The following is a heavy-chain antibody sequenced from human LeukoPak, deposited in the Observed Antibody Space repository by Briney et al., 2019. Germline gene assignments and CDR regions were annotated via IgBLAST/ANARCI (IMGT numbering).Heavy chain of an antibody. V-gene: IGHV3-30*18. CDR3: AKAHGSSSCPDY. Sequence: PGGSLRLSCAASGLTFSSYGMHWVRQAPGKGLEWVAVISYDGSNKYYADSVKGRFTISRDNSKNTLYLQMNSLRAEDTAVYYCAKAHGSSSCPDYWGQGTLVTVSS. J-gene: IGHJ4*02. D-gene: IGHD6-13*01. CDR1: GLTFSSYG. CDR2: ISYDGSNK.